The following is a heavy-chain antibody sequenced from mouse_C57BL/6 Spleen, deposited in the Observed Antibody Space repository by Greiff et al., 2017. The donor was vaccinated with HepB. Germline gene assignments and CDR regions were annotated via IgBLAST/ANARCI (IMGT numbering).Heavy chain of an antibody. D-gene: IGHD1-1*02. V-gene: IGHV1-53*01. CDR1: GYTFTSYW. J-gene: IGHJ2*01. CDR3: ARSPDYCGRSYIDD. CDR2: INPSNGDT. Sequence: QVQLQQPGTELVKPGASVKLSCKASGYTFTSYWMHWVKQRPGQGLEWIGNINPSNGDTNYNEKFKSKATLTVDKSSSTAYMQLSSLTSEDSAVYYCARSPDYCGRSYIDDWGQGTTLTVSS.